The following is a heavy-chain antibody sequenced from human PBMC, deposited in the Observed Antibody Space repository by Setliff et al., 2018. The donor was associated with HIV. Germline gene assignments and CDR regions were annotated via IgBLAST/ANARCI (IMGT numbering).Heavy chain of an antibody. CDR3: ARDRYSYGRSYFDY. V-gene: IGHV4-61*02. Sequence: NPSETLSLTCSVSGGSISSGTDYWSWIRQPAGKGLEWIGRIYTSGSTNYNPSLKSRVTISVDTSKNQFSLKLSSVTAADTAVYYCARDRYSYGRSYFDYWGQGTLVTVSA. J-gene: IGHJ4*02. CDR1: GGSISSGTDY. D-gene: IGHD5-18*01. CDR2: IYTSGST.